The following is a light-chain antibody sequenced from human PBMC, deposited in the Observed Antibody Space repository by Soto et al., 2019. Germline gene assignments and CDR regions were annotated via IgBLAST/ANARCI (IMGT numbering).Light chain of an antibody. J-gene: IGLJ3*02. CDR3: SSYAGNKKV. Sequence: QSALTQPPSASGSPGQSVTISCTGTSSDVGGYNYVSWYQQHPGKAPKLMIFEVSKRPSGVPDRFSGSKSGNTASLTVSGRQAEDEADYFCSSYAGNKKVFGGGTKLTVL. CDR1: SSDVGGYNY. V-gene: IGLV2-8*01. CDR2: EVS.